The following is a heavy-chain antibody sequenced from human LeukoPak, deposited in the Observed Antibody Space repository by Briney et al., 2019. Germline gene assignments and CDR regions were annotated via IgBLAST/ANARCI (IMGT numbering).Heavy chain of an antibody. CDR3: AREGIAAAGTFWFDP. V-gene: IGHV4-30-2*01. J-gene: IGHJ5*02. Sequence: SETLSLTCAVSGGSISSGGYSWSWIRQPPGKGLEWIGYIYHSGSTYYNPSLKSRVTISVDRSKNQFSLKLSSVTAADTAVYYCAREGIAAAGTFWFDPWGQGTLVTVSS. D-gene: IGHD6-13*01. CDR2: IYHSGST. CDR1: GGSISSGGYS.